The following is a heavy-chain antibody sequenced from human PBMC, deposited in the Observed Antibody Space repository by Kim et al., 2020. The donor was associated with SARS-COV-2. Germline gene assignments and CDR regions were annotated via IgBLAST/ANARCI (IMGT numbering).Heavy chain of an antibody. CDR3: ARRYYYDSSGYYYFDY. CDR1: GGSISSSSYY. D-gene: IGHD3-22*01. V-gene: IGHV4-39*01. Sequence: SETLSLTCTVSGGSISSSSYYWGWIRQPPGKGLEWIGSIYYSGSTYYNPSLKSRVTISVDTSKNQFSLKLSSVTAADTAVYYCARRYYYDSSGYYYFDYWGQGTLVTVSS. J-gene: IGHJ4*02. CDR2: IYYSGST.